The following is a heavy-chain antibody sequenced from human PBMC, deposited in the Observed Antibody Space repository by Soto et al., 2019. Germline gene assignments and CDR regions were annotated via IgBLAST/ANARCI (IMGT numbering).Heavy chain of an antibody. CDR3: ARGDRAASYPLYSLGIDL. CDR1: GGTFSSYA. Sequence: QVQLVQSGAEVKKPGSSVKVSCKASGGTFSSYAISWVRQAPGQGLEWMGGIIPIFGTANYAQEFQGRVPITAEESKSTGLIELRRLRSEDTALYYCARGDRAASYPLYSLGIDLLGQGTTVTVS. J-gene: IGHJ6*02. D-gene: IGHD3-16*01. V-gene: IGHV1-69*01. CDR2: IIPIFGTA.